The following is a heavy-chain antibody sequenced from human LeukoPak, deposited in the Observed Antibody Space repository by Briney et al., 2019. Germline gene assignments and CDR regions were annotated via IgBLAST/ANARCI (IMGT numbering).Heavy chain of an antibody. J-gene: IGHJ4*02. CDR1: GFTFSSYG. D-gene: IGHD3-10*01. Sequence: QPGGSLRLSCAASGFTFSSYGMHWVRQAPGKGLEWVAVISYDGSNKYYADSVKGRFTISRDNSKNTLYLQMNSLRAEDTAVYYCAKDLGLIYGSGSPMGYWGQGTLVTVSS. CDR2: ISYDGSNK. V-gene: IGHV3-30*18. CDR3: AKDLGLIYGSGSPMGY.